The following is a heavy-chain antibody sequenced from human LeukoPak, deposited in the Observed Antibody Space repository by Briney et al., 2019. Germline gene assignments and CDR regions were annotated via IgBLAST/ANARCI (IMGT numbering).Heavy chain of an antibody. D-gene: IGHD3-22*01. V-gene: IGHV1-69*05. Sequence: SVKVSCKASGGTFSSYAISWVRQAPGQGLEWMGGIIPIFGTANYAQKFQGRVTITTDESTSTAYMELSSLRSEDTAAYYCARGLRYYYDSSGYFDYWGQGTLVTVSS. CDR1: GGTFSSYA. CDR2: IIPIFGTA. J-gene: IGHJ4*02. CDR3: ARGLRYYYDSSGYFDY.